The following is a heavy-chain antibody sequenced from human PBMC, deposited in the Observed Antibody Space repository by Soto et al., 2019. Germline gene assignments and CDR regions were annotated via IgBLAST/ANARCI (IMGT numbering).Heavy chain of an antibody. CDR2: ITSDGRGT. V-gene: IGHV3-74*01. CDR3: EGGTTAAPGSDY. D-gene: IGHD6-13*01. CDR1: GFTFRSHW. Sequence: EVQLVESGGNLVQPGGSLRLSCAASGFTFRSHWMHWVRQAPGKGLVWVACITSDGRGTTYADSVKGRFTNLRDDAKNTVFLEMNSLRAEDTGMYYCEGGTTAAPGSDYWGQGTLVTVSS. J-gene: IGHJ1*01.